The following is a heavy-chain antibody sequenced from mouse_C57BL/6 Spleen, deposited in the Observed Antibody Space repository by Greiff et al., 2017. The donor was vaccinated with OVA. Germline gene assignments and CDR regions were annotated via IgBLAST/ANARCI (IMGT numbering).Heavy chain of an antibody. CDR3: AREVTGGYCAMDY. J-gene: IGHJ4*01. Sequence: QVQLQQPGAELVKPGASVKLSCKASGYTFTSYWMHWVKQRPGQGLEWIGMIHPNSGSTNYNEKFKSKATLTVDKSSSTAYMQLSSLTSEDSAVYYCAREVTGGYCAMDYWGQGTSVTVSS. CDR1: GYTFTSYW. D-gene: IGHD1-1*02. V-gene: IGHV1-64*01. CDR2: IHPNSGST.